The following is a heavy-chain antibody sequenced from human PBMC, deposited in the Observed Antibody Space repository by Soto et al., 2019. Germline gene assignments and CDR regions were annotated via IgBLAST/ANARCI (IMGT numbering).Heavy chain of an antibody. CDR1: GFTFSSYA. CDR2: IGGSGGST. Sequence: GGSLRLSCAASGFTFSSYAMSWVRQAPGKGLEWVSAIGGSGGSTYYADSVKGRFTISRDNSKNTLYLQMNSLRAEDTAVYYCAKDSRDPYSSNPLDYWGQGTLVTVSS. D-gene: IGHD6-13*01. J-gene: IGHJ4*02. V-gene: IGHV3-23*01. CDR3: AKDSRDPYSSNPLDY.